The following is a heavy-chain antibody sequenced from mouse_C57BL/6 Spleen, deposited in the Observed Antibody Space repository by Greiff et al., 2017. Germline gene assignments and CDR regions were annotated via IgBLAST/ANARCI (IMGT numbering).Heavy chain of an antibody. V-gene: IGHV1-82*01. Sequence: VQLQQSGPELVKPGASVKISCKASGYAFSSSWMNWVQQRPGKGLEWIGRIYPGDGDTNYNGKFKGKVTLTADKSSSTAYMQLSSLTSEDSAVYFCAREGVLRCYAMDYWGQGTSVTVSS. J-gene: IGHJ4*01. D-gene: IGHD2-14*01. CDR1: GYAFSSSW. CDR2: IYPGDGDT. CDR3: AREGVLRCYAMDY.